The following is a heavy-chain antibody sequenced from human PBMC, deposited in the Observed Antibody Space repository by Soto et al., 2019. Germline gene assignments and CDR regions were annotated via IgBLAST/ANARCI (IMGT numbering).Heavy chain of an antibody. J-gene: IGHJ4*02. D-gene: IGHD2-15*01. V-gene: IGHV3-74*01. CDR3: VRDSCRGGRCFFSWDH. CDR2: SNPDGIGA. Sequence: EVQLVETGGGLVQSGGSLSLSCTTSGFPFSSSWMHWVRQGPGKGLVWVARSNPDGIGAKYADSVRGRITISRDNAKEVLYLQMSGRRVDATAVYFCVRDSCRGGRCFFSWDHWGQGTLVTVSS. CDR1: GFPFSSSW.